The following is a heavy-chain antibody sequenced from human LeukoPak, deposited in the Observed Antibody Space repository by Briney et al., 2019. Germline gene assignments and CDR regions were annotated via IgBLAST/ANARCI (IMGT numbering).Heavy chain of an antibody. Sequence: GESLKISCKGSGYSFTSYWIGWVRQMPGKGLEWMGIIYPGDSDTRYSPSFQGQVTISADKSISTAYLQWSSLKASDTAMYYCARQRGYSGYESVFDYWGQGAPVTVSS. J-gene: IGHJ4*02. CDR1: GYSFTSYW. CDR3: ARQRGYSGYESVFDY. D-gene: IGHD5-12*01. V-gene: IGHV5-51*01. CDR2: IYPGDSDT.